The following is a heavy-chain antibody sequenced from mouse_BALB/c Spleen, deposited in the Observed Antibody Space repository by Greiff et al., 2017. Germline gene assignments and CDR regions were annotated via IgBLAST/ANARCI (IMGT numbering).Heavy chain of an antibody. J-gene: IGHJ4*01. D-gene: IGHD2-4*01. CDR3: ARYDYEGYAMDY. CDR1: GFTFSSFG. CDR2: ISSGSSTI. Sequence: EVQLVESGGGLVQPGGSLKLSCAASGFTFSSFGMHWVRQAPEKGLEWVAYISSGSSTIYYADTVKGRFTITRDNPKNTLFLQMTSLRSEDTAMYYCARYDYEGYAMDYWGQGTSVTVSS. V-gene: IGHV5-17*02.